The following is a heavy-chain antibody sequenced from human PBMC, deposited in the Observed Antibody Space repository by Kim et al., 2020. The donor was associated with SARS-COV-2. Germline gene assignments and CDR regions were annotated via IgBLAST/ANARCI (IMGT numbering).Heavy chain of an antibody. CDR3: ARDGCSGGRCYSNWFDP. Sequence: SETLSLTCTVSGGSISSGGYYWSWIRQHPGKGLEWIGYISYSGSTYYNPSLKSRVTISVDTSKNQFSLKLSSVTAADTAVYYCARDGCSGGRCYSNWFDPWGQGTLVTVSS. CDR2: ISYSGST. V-gene: IGHV4-31*03. J-gene: IGHJ5*02. CDR1: GGSISSGGYY. D-gene: IGHD2-15*01.